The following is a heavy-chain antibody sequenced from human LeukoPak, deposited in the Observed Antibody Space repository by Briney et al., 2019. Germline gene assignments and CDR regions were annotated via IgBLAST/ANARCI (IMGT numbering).Heavy chain of an antibody. Sequence: GGSLRLSCAASGFTFSSYGMHWVRQAPGKGLEWVAVIWYDGSNKYYADSVKGRFTISRDNSKNTLYLQMNSLRAEDTAVYYCARDRGRNARRYYYYYMDVWGKGTTVTVSS. J-gene: IGHJ6*03. CDR2: IWYDGSNK. CDR3: ARDRGRNARRYYYYYMDV. D-gene: IGHD3-10*01. CDR1: GFTFSSYG. V-gene: IGHV3-33*01.